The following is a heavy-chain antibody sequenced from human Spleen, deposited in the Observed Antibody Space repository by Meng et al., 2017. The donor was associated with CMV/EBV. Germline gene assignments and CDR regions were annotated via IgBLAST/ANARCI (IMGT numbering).Heavy chain of an antibody. D-gene: IGHD3-3*01. Sequence: GESLKISCAASGFTFSSYSMNWVRQAPGKGLEWVSSISSSSSYIYYADSVKGRFTISRDNAKNSLYLQMNSLRAEDTAVYYCAKSPLRSRFGVVIGVDAFDLWGQGTMVTVSS. V-gene: IGHV3-21*01. J-gene: IGHJ3*01. CDR2: ISSSSSYI. CDR1: GFTFSSYS. CDR3: AKSPLRSRFGVVIGVDAFDL.